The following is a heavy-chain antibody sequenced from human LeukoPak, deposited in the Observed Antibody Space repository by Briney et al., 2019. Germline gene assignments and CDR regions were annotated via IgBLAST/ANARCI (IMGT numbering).Heavy chain of an antibody. V-gene: IGHV3-30*18. CDR1: GFTFSSYG. D-gene: IGHD4-17*01. CDR2: ISYDGSNK. Sequence: PGRSLRLSCAASGFTFSSYGMHWVRQAPGKGLEWVAAISYDGSNKYYADSVKGRFTISRDNSKNTLYLQMNSLRAEDTAVYYCAKDNGDYGYFDYWGQGTLVTVSS. J-gene: IGHJ4*02. CDR3: AKDNGDYGYFDY.